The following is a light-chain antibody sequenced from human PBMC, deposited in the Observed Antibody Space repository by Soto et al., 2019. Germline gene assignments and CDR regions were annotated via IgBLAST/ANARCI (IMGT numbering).Light chain of an antibody. CDR3: QQRSNWPIT. Sequence: EIVLTQSPGTLSLSPGERATLSCRASQSVSSNFLAWYQQKPGQAPRLLIHGASTRATAIPDRFSGSGSGTDFTLTISSLEPEDFAVYYCQQRSNWPITFGQGTRLEIK. CDR2: GAS. CDR1: QSVSSNF. J-gene: IGKJ5*01. V-gene: IGKV3D-20*02.